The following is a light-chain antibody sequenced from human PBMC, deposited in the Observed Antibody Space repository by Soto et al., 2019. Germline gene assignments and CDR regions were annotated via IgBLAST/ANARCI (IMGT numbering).Light chain of an antibody. CDR3: QQHDQGWT. Sequence: EMVMTQSPATLSVSLGERATLSCRASQSVSTKLVWYQQKPGQAPRLLIYGASTRDTGIPARFSGSGSGTEFTLSISSLQSEDFAVYYCQQHDQGWTFGQGTKVDIK. CDR2: GAS. J-gene: IGKJ1*01. CDR1: QSVSTK. V-gene: IGKV3-15*01.